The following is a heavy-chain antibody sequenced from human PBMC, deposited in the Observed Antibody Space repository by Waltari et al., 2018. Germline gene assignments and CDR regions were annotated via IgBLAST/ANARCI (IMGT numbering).Heavy chain of an antibody. D-gene: IGHD5-18*01. CDR3: ARGGKMATAPFDY. CDR2: IKQDGKEE. Sequence: EVQLVESGGGLGQPGGSLRLSCAASGFTFSSSWMSWVRQAPGTGREWGAKIKQDGKEEDYVDSVKGRFTISRDNAKHSLYRQMNSLRAEDTAVYYCARGGKMATAPFDYWGQGTLVTVSS. V-gene: IGHV3-7*01. J-gene: IGHJ4*02. CDR1: GFTFSSSW.